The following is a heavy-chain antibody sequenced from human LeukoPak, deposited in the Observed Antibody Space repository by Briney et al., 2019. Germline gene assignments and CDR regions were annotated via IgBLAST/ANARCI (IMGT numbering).Heavy chain of an antibody. CDR3: ARDSPTFFGMDV. V-gene: IGHV3-66*01. CDR1: GFTVSSNF. D-gene: IGHD3-16*01. J-gene: IGHJ6*02. CDR2: IYSGGSA. Sequence: GGSLRLSCAASGFTVSSNFMSWVRQAPGEGLEWVSVIYSGGSAYYADSVKGRFTISRDNSKNTLYLQMNSLRAEDTAVYYCARDSPTFFGMDVWGQGTTVTVSS.